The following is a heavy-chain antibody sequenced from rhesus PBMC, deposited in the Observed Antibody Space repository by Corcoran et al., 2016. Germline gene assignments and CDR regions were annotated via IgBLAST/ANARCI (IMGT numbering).Heavy chain of an antibody. D-gene: IGHD5-12*01. CDR1: GDSISSNY. V-gene: IGHV4-173*01. CDR2: MSAGGGST. Sequence: QLQESGPGLVKPSETLSLTCDVSGDSISSNYWSWIRQPPGQGLEWLGRMSAGGGSTEYNPSLTSRVPISTDTSKNQFSLKLTSVTAADTAVYYCARDRAVATATNFDYWGQGVLVTV. J-gene: IGHJ4*01. CDR3: ARDRAVATATNFDY.